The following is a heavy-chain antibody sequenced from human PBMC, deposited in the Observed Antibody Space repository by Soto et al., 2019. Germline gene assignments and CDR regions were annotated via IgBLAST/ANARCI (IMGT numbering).Heavy chain of an antibody. J-gene: IGHJ4*02. CDR1: GGSISSSSYY. D-gene: IGHD6-19*01. CDR2: IYYSGST. V-gene: IGHV4-39*01. Sequence: QLQLQESGPGLVKPSETLSLTCTVSGGSISSSSYYWGWIRQPPGKGLEWIGSIYYSGSTYYNPSLKSRVTISVDTSKNQFSLKLSSVTAADTAVYYCARHRRGYSSGWSPKGNLDYWGQGTLVTVSS. CDR3: ARHRRGYSSGWSPKGNLDY.